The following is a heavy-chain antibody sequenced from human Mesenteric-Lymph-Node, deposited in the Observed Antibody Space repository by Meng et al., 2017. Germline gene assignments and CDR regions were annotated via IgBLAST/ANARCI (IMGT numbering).Heavy chain of an antibody. CDR2: IIPIFGTA. CDR3: ARESRHGDYDTIRYYYYYYGMDV. D-gene: IGHD4-17*01. CDR1: GGTFSSYA. V-gene: IGHV1-69*13. J-gene: IGHJ6*02. Sequence: SVKVSCKASGGTFSSYAISWVRQAPGQGLEWMGGIIPIFGTANYAQKFQGRVTITADESTSTASMELSSLRSEDTAVYYCARESRHGDYDTIRYYYYYYGMDVWGQGTTVTVSS.